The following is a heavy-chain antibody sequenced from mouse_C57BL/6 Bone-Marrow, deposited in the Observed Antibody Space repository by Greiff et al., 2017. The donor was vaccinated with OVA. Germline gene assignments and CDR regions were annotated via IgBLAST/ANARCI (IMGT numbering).Heavy chain of an antibody. CDR1: GFSLTSYG. CDR2: IWSGGST. CDR3: ARKEGRIAMDY. V-gene: IGHV2-2*01. J-gene: IGHJ4*01. Sequence: VQLQESGPGLVQPSQSLSITCTVSGFSLTSYGVHWVRQSPGKGLEWLGVIWSGGSTDYNAAFISRLSISKDNSKSQVFFKMNSLQADDTAIYYCARKEGRIAMDYWGQGTSVTVSS.